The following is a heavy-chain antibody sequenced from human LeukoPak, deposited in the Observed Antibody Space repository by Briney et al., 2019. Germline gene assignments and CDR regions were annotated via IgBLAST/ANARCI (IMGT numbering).Heavy chain of an antibody. CDR1: GGSFSGYY. CDR3: ARISSIYDILTGYSPDAFDI. D-gene: IGHD3-9*01. Sequence: SETLSLTCAVYGGSFSGYYWSWIRQPPGKGLEWIGEINHSGSTNYNPSLKSRVTISVDTSKNQFSLKLSSVTAADTAVYYCARISSIYDILTGYSPDAFDIWGQGTMVTVSS. CDR2: INHSGST. J-gene: IGHJ3*02. V-gene: IGHV4-34*01.